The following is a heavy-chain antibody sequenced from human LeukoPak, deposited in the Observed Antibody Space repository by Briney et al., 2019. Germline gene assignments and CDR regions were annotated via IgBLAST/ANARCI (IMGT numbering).Heavy chain of an antibody. J-gene: IGHJ6*04. V-gene: IGHV1-2*02. Sequence: ASVKVSCKASGYTFTGYYMHWVRQAPGQGLEWMGWINPNSGGTNYAQKFQGRVTMTRDTSISTAYMELRSLRSDDTAVYYCARDYSGYDGMDVWGKGTTVTVSS. CDR2: INPNSGGT. D-gene: IGHD1-26*01. CDR3: ARDYSGYDGMDV. CDR1: GYTFTGYY.